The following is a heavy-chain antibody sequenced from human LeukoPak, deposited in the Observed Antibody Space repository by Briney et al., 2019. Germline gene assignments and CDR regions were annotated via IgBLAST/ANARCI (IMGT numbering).Heavy chain of an antibody. CDR3: AREGTTVTTDLYYYYGMDV. D-gene: IGHD4-17*01. CDR2: ISSSGSTI. V-gene: IGHV3-11*01. J-gene: IGHJ6*02. Sequence: PGGSLRLSCAASGFTFSDYYMSWVRQAPGKGLEWVSYISSSGSTIYYADSVKGRFTISRDNAKNSLYLQMNSLRAEDTAVYYCAREGTTVTTDLYYYYGMDVWGQGTTVTVSS. CDR1: GFTFSDYY.